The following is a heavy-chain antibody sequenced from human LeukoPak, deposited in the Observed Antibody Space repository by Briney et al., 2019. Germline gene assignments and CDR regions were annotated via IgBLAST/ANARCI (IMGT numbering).Heavy chain of an antibody. D-gene: IGHD3-22*01. V-gene: IGHV4-59*01. CDR2: IYYSGST. CDR1: GGSISSYY. Sequence: SETLSLTCTVSGGSISSYYWSWIRQPPGKGLEWIGYIYYSGSTNYNPSLKSRVTISVDTSKNQFSLKLSSVTAADMAVYYCARVRAKYDSSGYYYLRFFDYCGQGTLVTVPS. J-gene: IGHJ4*02. CDR3: ARVRAKYDSSGYYYLRFFDY.